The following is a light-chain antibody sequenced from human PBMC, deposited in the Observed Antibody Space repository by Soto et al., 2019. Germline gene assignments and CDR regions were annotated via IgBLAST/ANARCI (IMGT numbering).Light chain of an antibody. V-gene: IGLV2-11*01. CDR2: DVS. CDR1: SSDVGGYNY. CDR3: CSYAGSSYVV. Sequence: SALTQPRSVSGSPGQSVTISCTGTSSDVGGYNYVSWYQQHPGKAPKLMIYDVSKRPSGVPDRFSGSKSGNTASLTISGLQAEDEADYYCCSYAGSSYVVFGGGTKLTVL. J-gene: IGLJ2*01.